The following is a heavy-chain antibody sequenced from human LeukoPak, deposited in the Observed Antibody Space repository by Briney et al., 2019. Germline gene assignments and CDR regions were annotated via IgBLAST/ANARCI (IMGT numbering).Heavy chain of an antibody. CDR3: ARDWDIADAVDYFDY. CDR2: VSGNDDDT. Sequence: ASVKVSCKASGYTFSTFGISWVRQAPGQGLERMGWVSGNDDDTNYAQNFQGRVTMTTDTSTNTAYMEVRSLGSDDTAVYYCARDWDIADAVDYFDYWGQGTVVTVSS. CDR1: GYTFSTFG. V-gene: IGHV1-18*01. D-gene: IGHD1-26*01. J-gene: IGHJ4*02.